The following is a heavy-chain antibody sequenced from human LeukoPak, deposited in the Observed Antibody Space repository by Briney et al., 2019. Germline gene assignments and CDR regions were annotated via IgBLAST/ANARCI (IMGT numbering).Heavy chain of an antibody. CDR3: ARGSSGWPDAFDI. CDR1: GFTFSSYG. CDR2: IYSGGST. V-gene: IGHV3-66*01. D-gene: IGHD6-19*01. Sequence: GGSLRLSCAASGFTFSSYGMHWVRQAPGKGLEWVSVIYSGGSTYYADSVKGRFTISRDNSKNTLYLQMNSLRAEDTAVYYCARGSSGWPDAFDIWGQGTMVTVSS. J-gene: IGHJ3*02.